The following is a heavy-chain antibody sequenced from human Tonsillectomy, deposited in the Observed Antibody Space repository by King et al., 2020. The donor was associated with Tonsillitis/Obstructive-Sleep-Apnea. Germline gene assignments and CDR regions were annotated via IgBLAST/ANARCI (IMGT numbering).Heavy chain of an antibody. CDR3: ARREKLQGGGYYYYMDV. CDR2: IYPGDSDT. J-gene: IGHJ6*03. V-gene: IGHV5-51*01. Sequence: QLVQSGAEVKKPGASLKISCKGSGYSFTSYWIGWVRQMPGKGLEWMGIIYPGDSDTRYSPSFQGQVTISADKSISTAYLQWSSLKASDTAMYYCARREKLQGGGYYYYMDVWGKGTTVTVSS. CDR1: GYSFTSYW. D-gene: IGHD1-26*01.